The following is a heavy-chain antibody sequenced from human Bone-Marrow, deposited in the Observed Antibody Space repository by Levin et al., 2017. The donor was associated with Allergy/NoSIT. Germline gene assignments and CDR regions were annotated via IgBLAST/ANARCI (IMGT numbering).Heavy chain of an antibody. D-gene: IGHD1-26*01. CDR2: ISGSGVRR. J-gene: IGHJ4*02. V-gene: IGHV3-23*01. Sequence: GGSLRLSCAASGFIFSTYSMSWVRQAPGKGLEWVSAISGSGVRRYYADSVKGRFTISRDNSKNTLFLEMNSLRTDDTAVYYCTKEGGIVGVDYWGQGTLVTVSS. CDR1: GFIFSTYS. CDR3: TKEGGIVGVDY.